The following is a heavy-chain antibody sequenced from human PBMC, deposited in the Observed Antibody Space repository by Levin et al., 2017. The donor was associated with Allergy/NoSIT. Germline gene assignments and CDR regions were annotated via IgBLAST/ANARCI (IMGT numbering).Heavy chain of an antibody. CDR2: IYPGDSDT. CDR1: GSSFTSYW. V-gene: IGHV5-51*01. D-gene: IGHD3-9*01. Sequence: GGSLRLSCKGSGSSFTSYWIGWVRQMPGNGLEWMGIIYPGDSDTRYSPSFQGQVTISADKSISTAYLQWSSLKASDTAMYYCARRDIVNEACDYWGQGTLVTVSS. CDR3: ARRDIVNEACDY. J-gene: IGHJ4*02.